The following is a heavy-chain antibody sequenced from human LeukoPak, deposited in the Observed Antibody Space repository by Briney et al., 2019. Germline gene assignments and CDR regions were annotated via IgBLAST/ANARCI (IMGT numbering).Heavy chain of an antibody. J-gene: IGHJ6*03. CDR2: IIPIFGTA. CDR3: ARFRGDSYYYYYMDV. V-gene: IGHV1-69*13. Sequence: RASVKVSCKASGGTFSSYAISWVRQAPGQGLEWMGGIIPIFGTANYAQKFQGRVTITADESTSTAYMELSSLRSEDTAVYYCARFRGDSYYYYYMDVWGKGTTVTVSS. CDR1: GGTFSSYA. D-gene: IGHD3-22*01.